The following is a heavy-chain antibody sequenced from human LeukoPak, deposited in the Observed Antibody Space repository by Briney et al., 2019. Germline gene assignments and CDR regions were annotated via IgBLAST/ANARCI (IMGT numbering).Heavy chain of an antibody. CDR3: AREGDSSGYYIDY. D-gene: IGHD3-22*01. CDR1: GGSFSDYY. CDR2: INHSGST. Sequence: PLETLSLTCAVYGGSFSDYYWTWIRQPPGRGLEWIGEINHSGSTNYNPSLKSRVTMSVDTSKNQFSLKLSSVTAADTAVYYCAREGDSSGYYIDYWGQGTLVTVSS. V-gene: IGHV4-34*01. J-gene: IGHJ4*02.